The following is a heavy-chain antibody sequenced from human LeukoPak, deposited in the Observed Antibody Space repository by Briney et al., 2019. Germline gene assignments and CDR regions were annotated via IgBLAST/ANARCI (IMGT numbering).Heavy chain of an antibody. CDR2: ITWNGGYM. D-gene: IGHD3-16*01. CDR1: GFTFDDYA. CDR3: AKGRSIDGGLADGGDY. Sequence: GGSLRLSCAASGFTFDDYAMHWVRQAPGKGLEWVSGITWNGGYMGYADSVKGRLTISRDNAKNSPYLQMNSLRAEDTALYYCAKGRSIDGGLADGGDYWGQGTLVTVPS. J-gene: IGHJ4*02. V-gene: IGHV3-9*01.